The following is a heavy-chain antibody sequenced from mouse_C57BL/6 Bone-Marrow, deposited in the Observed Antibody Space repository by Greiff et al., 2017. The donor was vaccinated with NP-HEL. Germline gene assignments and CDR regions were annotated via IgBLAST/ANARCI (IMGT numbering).Heavy chain of an antibody. V-gene: IGHV5-12*01. J-gene: IGHJ1*03. CDR2: ISNGGGST. CDR3: ARQRVYSNYWYFDV. Sequence: EVHLVESGGGLVQPGGSLKLSCAASGFTFSDYYMYWVRQTPEKRLEWVAYISNGGGSTYYPDTVKGRFTISRDNAKNTLYLQMSRLKSEDTAMYYCARQRVYSNYWYFDVWGTGTTVTVSS. CDR1: GFTFSDYY. D-gene: IGHD2-5*01.